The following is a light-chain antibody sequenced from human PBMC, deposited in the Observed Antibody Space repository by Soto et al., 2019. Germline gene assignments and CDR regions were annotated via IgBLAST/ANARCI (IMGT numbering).Light chain of an antibody. CDR3: QQYGGSPPMT. J-gene: IGKJ1*01. V-gene: IGKV3-20*01. CDR1: QSVSNRY. CDR2: NSS. Sequence: EIVLTQSPGTLSLSPGERATLSCRASQSVSNRYLAWYQQKPGQAPRLLIYNSSNRATGIPDRFSGSGSGTDFTLTISRLEPGDFAVYYCQQYGGSPPMTFGQGTKVDTK.